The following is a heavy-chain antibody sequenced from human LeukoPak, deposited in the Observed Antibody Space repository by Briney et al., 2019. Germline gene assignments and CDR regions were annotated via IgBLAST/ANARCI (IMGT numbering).Heavy chain of an antibody. Sequence: GGSLRLSCAASGFTFSSYSMNWVRQAPGKGLEWVSSISSSSSYIYYADSVKGRFTISRDNAKNSLYLQMNSLRAEDTAVYYCARDEDSSSGFDYWGQGTLVTVSS. CDR2: ISSSSSYI. CDR3: ARDEDSSSGFDY. V-gene: IGHV3-21*01. CDR1: GFTFSSYS. J-gene: IGHJ4*02. D-gene: IGHD6-6*01.